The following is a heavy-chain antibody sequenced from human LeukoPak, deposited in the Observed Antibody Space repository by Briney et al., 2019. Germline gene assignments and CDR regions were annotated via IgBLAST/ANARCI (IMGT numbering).Heavy chain of an antibody. J-gene: IGHJ4*02. CDR1: GFTFSSYN. CDR3: ARVLETDCSGGSCYSGLDY. V-gene: IGHV3-21*01. D-gene: IGHD2-15*01. Sequence: GGSLRLSCAASGFTFSSYNMNWVRQAPGKGLEWVSSISRTSSYIYYADSVKGRFTISRDNAQNSLYLQMNNLRVEDTAVYYCARVLETDCSGGSCYSGLDYWGQGTLVTVSS. CDR2: ISRTSSYI.